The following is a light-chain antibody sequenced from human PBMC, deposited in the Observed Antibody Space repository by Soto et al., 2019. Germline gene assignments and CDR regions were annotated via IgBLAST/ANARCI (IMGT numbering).Light chain of an antibody. CDR2: DVS. J-gene: IGLJ2*01. V-gene: IGLV2-11*01. CDR1: SSDVGGYNY. Sequence: QSALTQPRSVSGSPGQSVTISCTGTSSDVGGYNYVSWYQQHPGKAPKLMIHDVSKRPSGVPDRFSGSKSGNTAALTISGLQAEDEADYYCCSYAGSYTLVFGGGTKVTVL. CDR3: CSYAGSYTLV.